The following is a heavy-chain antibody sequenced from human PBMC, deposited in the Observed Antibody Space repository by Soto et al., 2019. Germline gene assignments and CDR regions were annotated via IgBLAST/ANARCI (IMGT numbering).Heavy chain of an antibody. Sequence: QIQLVQSGAEVKKPGASVKVSCKASGYTFSSYHITWVRQAPGQGLEGMGWISAYNGNTNYPKNLQGRVTMTTDPSTSTAYMELRSLRSDDTAVYYCARDLPPVDYWGQGTLVTVSS. V-gene: IGHV1-18*01. J-gene: IGHJ4*02. CDR2: ISAYNGNT. CDR1: GYTFSSYH. CDR3: ARDLPPVDY.